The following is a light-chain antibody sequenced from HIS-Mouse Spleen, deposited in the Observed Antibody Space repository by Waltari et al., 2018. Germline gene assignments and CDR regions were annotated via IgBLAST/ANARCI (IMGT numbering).Light chain of an antibody. Sequence: EIVLTQSPATLSLSPGERATLSCRASQSVSSYLAWYQQKPGQAPRLLIYDASNRATGIPARFSGSGSGTDFTLTISSLEPEDFAVYYCQQYNNWPPSDRQYTFGQGTKLEIK. CDR2: DAS. CDR1: QSVSSY. V-gene: IGKV3-11*01. CDR3: QQYNNWPPSDRQYT. J-gene: IGKJ2*01.